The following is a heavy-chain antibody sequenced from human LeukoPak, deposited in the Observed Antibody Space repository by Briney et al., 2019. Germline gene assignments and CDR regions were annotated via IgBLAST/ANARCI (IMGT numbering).Heavy chain of an antibody. CDR3: ARDTLMDILTPPDY. J-gene: IGHJ4*02. Sequence: ASVKVSCKASGYTFTSYGISWVRQAPGQGLEWMGWISAYNGNTNYAQKLQGRVTMTTDTSTSTAYMELRSLRFDDTAVYYCARDTLMDILTPPDYWGQGTLVTVSS. V-gene: IGHV1-18*01. D-gene: IGHD3-9*01. CDR2: ISAYNGNT. CDR1: GYTFTSYG.